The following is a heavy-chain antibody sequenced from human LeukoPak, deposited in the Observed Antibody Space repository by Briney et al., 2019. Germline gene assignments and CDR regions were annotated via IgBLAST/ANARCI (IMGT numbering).Heavy chain of an antibody. Sequence: KPSETLSLTCTVPGGSISSYYWSWIRQPPGKGLEWIGYIYYSGSTNYNPSLKSRVTISVDTSKNQFSLKLSSVTAADTAVYYCARAPPTYSSSWYFNAFDIWGQGTMVTVSS. CDR3: ARAPPTYSSSWYFNAFDI. V-gene: IGHV4-59*01. CDR1: GGSISSYY. J-gene: IGHJ3*02. D-gene: IGHD6-13*01. CDR2: IYYSGST.